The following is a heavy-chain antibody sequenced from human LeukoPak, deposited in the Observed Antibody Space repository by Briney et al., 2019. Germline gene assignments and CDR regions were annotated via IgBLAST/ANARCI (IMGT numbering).Heavy chain of an antibody. CDR2: IYYSGST. J-gene: IGHJ4*02. CDR3: ASGKQLVDY. V-gene: IGHV4-30-4*02. Sequence: PSGTLSLTCTVSGDSISSGDYYWSWIRQPPGKGLEWIGYIYYSGSTYYNPSLKSRITIAVDTSKNQFSLKLSSVTAADTAVYYCASGKQLVDYWGQGTLVTVSS. D-gene: IGHD6-13*01. CDR1: GDSISSGDYY.